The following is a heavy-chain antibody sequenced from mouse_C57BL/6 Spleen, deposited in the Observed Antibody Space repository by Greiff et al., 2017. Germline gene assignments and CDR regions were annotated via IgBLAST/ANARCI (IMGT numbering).Heavy chain of an antibody. CDR1: GFTFSDYG. Sequence: EVQLVESGGGLVKPGGSLKLSCAASGFTFSDYGMHWVRQAPEKGLEWVAYISSGSSTIYYADTVKGRFTISRDNAKNTLFLQMTSLRSEDTAMYYCARKEEDYAMDYWGQGTSVTVSS. V-gene: IGHV5-17*01. CDR2: ISSGSSTI. CDR3: ARKEEDYAMDY. J-gene: IGHJ4*01.